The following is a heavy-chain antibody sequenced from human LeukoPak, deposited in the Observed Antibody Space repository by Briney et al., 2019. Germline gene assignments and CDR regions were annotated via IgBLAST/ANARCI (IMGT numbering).Heavy chain of an antibody. V-gene: IGHV3-33*01. CDR3: ARDESYYFDY. Sequence: PGGSLRLSCAASGFTFSSYGMHWVRQAPGKGLEWVAVIWYDGSNKYYADSVKGRFTISRDNSKNTLYLQMNSVRAEDTAVYYCARDESYYFDYWGQGTLVTVSS. CDR2: IWYDGSNK. J-gene: IGHJ4*02. CDR1: GFTFSSYG.